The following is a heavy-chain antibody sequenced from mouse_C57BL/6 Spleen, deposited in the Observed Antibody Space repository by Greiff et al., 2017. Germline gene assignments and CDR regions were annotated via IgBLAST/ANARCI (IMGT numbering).Heavy chain of an antibody. CDR3: ARSNSYPWYFGV. J-gene: IGHJ1*03. D-gene: IGHD5-2*01. Sequence: EVQLQQSGPELVKPGASVKISCKASGYTFTDYYMNWVKQSPGKSLEWIGDINPNNGGTSYNQKFKGKATLTVDKSSSTAYMELRSLTSEDSAVYYCARSNSYPWYFGVWGTGTTVTVSS. CDR2: INPNNGGT. V-gene: IGHV1-26*01. CDR1: GYTFTDYY.